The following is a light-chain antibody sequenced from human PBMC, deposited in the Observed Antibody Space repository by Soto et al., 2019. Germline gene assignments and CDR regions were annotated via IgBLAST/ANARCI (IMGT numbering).Light chain of an antibody. CDR3: QQYGALPHT. CDR2: GAS. J-gene: IGKJ4*01. CDR1: QTVSNTY. V-gene: IGKV3-20*01. Sequence: EIVLTQFPGALSLSPGERVTLSCRASQTVSNTYLAWYQQKSGQAPKFLIYGASNRATGIPDRFSGSGSGTDFTLTISRLEPEDFAVYYCQQYGALPHTFGVGTKVEIK.